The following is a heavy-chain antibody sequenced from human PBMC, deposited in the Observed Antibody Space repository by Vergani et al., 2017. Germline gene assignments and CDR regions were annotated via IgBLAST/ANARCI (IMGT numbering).Heavy chain of an antibody. CDR2: ISSSGSTI. CDR3: ARVSDYVWGSYRYTGLLDY. CDR1: GFTFSDYY. J-gene: IGHJ4*02. V-gene: IGHV3-11*01. D-gene: IGHD3-16*02. Sequence: QVQLVESGGGLVKPGGSLRLSCAASGFTFSDYYLSWIRQAPGKGLEWVSYISSSGSTIYYADSVKGRFPISRDNAKNSLYLQMNSLRAEDTAVYYCARVSDYVWGSYRYTGLLDYWGQGTLVTVSS.